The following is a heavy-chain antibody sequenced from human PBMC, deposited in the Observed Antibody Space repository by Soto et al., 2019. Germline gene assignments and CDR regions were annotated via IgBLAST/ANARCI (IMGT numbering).Heavy chain of an antibody. CDR2: IYPGDSDT. V-gene: IGHV5-51*01. CDR3: AKGGGYMTTLDGXDV. J-gene: IGHJ6*02. Sequence: PGESLKISCKGSGYDFNTYWISWVRQMPGRGLEWMGIIYPGDSDTRYSPPFEGQVTISADKSTTTAYLQWSSLKASDTATYFCAKGGGYMTTLDGXDVWGQGTTVTVSS. D-gene: IGHD4-4*01. CDR1: GYDFNTYW.